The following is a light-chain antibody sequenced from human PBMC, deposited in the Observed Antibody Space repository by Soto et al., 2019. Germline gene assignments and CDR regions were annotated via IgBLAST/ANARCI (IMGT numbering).Light chain of an antibody. Sequence: EIVLTQSPGTLSLSPGERATLSCRASQNIVSRYLARYQQKPGQAPRLLIYGASSRTGGTPDRLSGSGSGTDFTLTIRRLEPEDFAEYYGQQYGSSPALTFGGGTKVEIK. V-gene: IGKV3-20*01. J-gene: IGKJ4*01. CDR2: GAS. CDR1: QNIVSRY. CDR3: QQYGSSPALT.